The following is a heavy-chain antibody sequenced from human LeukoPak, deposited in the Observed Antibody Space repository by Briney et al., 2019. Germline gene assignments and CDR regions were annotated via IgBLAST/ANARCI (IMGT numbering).Heavy chain of an antibody. CDR3: ASPPGIVVVPAARYYYYGMDV. V-gene: IGHV3-30*04. J-gene: IGHJ6*02. D-gene: IGHD2-2*01. CDR2: ISYDGSNK. CDR1: GFTFSSYA. Sequence: PGRSLRLSCAASGFTFSSYAMHWVRQAPGKGLEWVAVISYDGSNKYYADSVKGRFTISRDNSKNTLYLQMNSLRAEDTAVYYCASPPGIVVVPAARYYYYGMDVWGQGTTVTVSS.